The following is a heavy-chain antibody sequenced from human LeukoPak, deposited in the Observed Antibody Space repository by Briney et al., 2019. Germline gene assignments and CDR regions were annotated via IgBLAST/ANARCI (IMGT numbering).Heavy chain of an antibody. CDR2: ISGSGGST. CDR1: GFAVSSNY. D-gene: IGHD5-12*01. J-gene: IGHJ4*02. V-gene: IGHV3-23*01. CDR3: AKEVFGGYDPFDY. Sequence: GGSLRLSCAASGFAVSSNYMSWVRQAPGKGLEWVSAISGSGGSTYYADSVKGRFTISRDNSKNTLYLQMNSLRAEDTAVYYCAKEVFGGYDPFDYWGQGTLVTVSS.